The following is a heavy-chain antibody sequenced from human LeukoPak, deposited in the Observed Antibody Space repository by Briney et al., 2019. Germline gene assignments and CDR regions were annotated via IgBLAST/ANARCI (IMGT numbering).Heavy chain of an antibody. V-gene: IGHV3-23*01. J-gene: IGHJ3*02. CDR3: AKPLAYDSSGYDAFDI. D-gene: IGHD3-22*01. CDR2: VSTSGGDT. Sequence: GGSLRLSCAASGFTFSTYAMSWVRQAPGKGLEWVSSVSTSGGDTYNADSVKGRFTISRDNSKNTLYLQMNSLRAEDTALYYCAKPLAYDSSGYDAFDIWGQGTMVTVSS. CDR1: GFTFSTYA.